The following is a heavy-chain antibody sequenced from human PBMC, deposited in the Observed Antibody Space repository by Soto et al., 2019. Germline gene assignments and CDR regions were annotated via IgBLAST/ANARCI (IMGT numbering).Heavy chain of an antibody. CDR3: ARGSGYYGSGSYYNVIDY. V-gene: IGHV3-33*01. CDR1: GFTFSDYA. D-gene: IGHD3-10*01. CDR2: IWNDGSNE. J-gene: IGHJ4*02. Sequence: GGSLRLSCAASGFTFSDYAMHWVRQAPGKGLEWVAVIWNDGSNEYYADFVKGRFIISRDNSENTLYLLMNSLRAEDTAVFYCARGSGYYGSGSYYNVIDYWGQGTLVTVSS.